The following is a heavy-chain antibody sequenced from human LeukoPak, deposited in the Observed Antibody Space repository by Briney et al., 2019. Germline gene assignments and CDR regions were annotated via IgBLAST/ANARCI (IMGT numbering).Heavy chain of an antibody. CDR3: ATETIGRHYDY. Sequence: PGGSLRLSCAASGFTLSSYAMSWVRQAPGKGLEWVSSIGPTGTDRYYADSVRGRFTISRDNAKNSMYLQMDSLRDEDTAVYYCATETIGRHYDYWGQGTLLTVSS. V-gene: IGHV3-21*01. CDR2: IGPTGTDR. CDR1: GFTLSSYA. J-gene: IGHJ4*02. D-gene: IGHD1-14*01.